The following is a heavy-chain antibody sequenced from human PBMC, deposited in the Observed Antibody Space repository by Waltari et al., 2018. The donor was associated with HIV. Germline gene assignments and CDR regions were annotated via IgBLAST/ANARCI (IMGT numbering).Heavy chain of an antibody. V-gene: IGHV2-70*01. CDR2: IDWDDDK. Sequence: QVTLRESGPALVKPTQTLTLTCTFSGFSLSTSGMCVSWIRQPPGKALGWVALIDWDDDKYYSTSLKTRLTISKDTSKNQVVLTLTNMDPVDTATYYCARIRSTVGATFGFDYWGQGTLVTVSS. CDR1: GFSLSTSGMC. CDR3: ARIRSTVGATFGFDY. D-gene: IGHD1-26*01. J-gene: IGHJ4*02.